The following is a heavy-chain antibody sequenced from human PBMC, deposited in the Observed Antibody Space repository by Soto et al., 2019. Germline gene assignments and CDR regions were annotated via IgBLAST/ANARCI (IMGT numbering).Heavy chain of an antibody. Sequence: GESLKISCKGSGYSCTSYWIAWVRQMPGRGLEWMGIIYPGDSRTRYSPSFEGQVTISADKSISTAYLQWSSLKASDTAMYYCARGASAAYCGGDCYSPIDYWGQGTLVTVSS. CDR3: ARGASAAYCGGDCYSPIDY. J-gene: IGHJ4*02. V-gene: IGHV5-51*01. CDR2: IYPGDSRT. CDR1: GYSCTSYW. D-gene: IGHD2-21*02.